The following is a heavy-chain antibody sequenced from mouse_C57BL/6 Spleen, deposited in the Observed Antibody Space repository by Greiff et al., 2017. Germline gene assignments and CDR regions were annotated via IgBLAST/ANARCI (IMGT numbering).Heavy chain of an antibody. CDR3: ARRILGNYGDWYFDV. D-gene: IGHD2-1*01. J-gene: IGHJ1*03. CDR1: GYSFTSYY. CDR2: IYPGSGNT. Sequence: QVQLKESGPELVKPGASVKISCKASGYSFTSYYIHWVKQRPGQGLEWIGWIYPGSGNTKYNEKFKGKATLTADTSSSTAYMQLSSLTSEDSAVYYCARRILGNYGDWYFDVWGTGTTVTVSS. V-gene: IGHV1-66*01.